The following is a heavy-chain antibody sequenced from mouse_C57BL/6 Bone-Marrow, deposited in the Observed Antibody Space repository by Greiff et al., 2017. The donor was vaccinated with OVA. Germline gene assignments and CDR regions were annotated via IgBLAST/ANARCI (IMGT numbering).Heavy chain of an antibody. CDR2: IYPRSGNT. CDR1: GYTFTSYG. Sequence: QVQLQQSGAELARPGASVKLSCKASGYTFTSYGISWVKQRTGQGLEWIGEIYPRSGNTYYNEKFKGKATLTADKSSSTAYMELRSLTSEDSAVYFCARREFITTVVAPCDYWGQGTTLTVSS. J-gene: IGHJ2*01. V-gene: IGHV1-81*01. CDR3: ARREFITTVVAPCDY. D-gene: IGHD1-1*01.